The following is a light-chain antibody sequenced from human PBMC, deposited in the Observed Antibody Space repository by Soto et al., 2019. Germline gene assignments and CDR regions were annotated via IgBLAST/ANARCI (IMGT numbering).Light chain of an antibody. CDR1: QSISSY. J-gene: IGKJ4*01. CDR3: QQSYSSPLT. Sequence: DIQMTQSPSSLSASVGDRVTITCRASQSISSYLNWYQQKPGKAPKLLIYSASSLQSGVPSRFSGSGSGTDFTLTINSPQPEDFATYYCQQSYSSPLTFGGGTKVELK. CDR2: SAS. V-gene: IGKV1-39*01.